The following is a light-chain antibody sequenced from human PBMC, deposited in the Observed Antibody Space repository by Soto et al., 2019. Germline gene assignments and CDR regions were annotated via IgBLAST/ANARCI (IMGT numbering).Light chain of an antibody. V-gene: IGKV1-8*01. CDR3: QQCYQYPRT. J-gene: IGKJ1*01. CDR2: ASS. CDR1: QEISPF. Sequence: AIRVTQSPSSISASTGDRVAITCRASQEISPFLASYQQRPGKAPNLLLYASSTLKSGVPSRFSGSGSGTAFTLTISNLQSAVSATYFCQQCYQYPRTFGQGTKVEIK.